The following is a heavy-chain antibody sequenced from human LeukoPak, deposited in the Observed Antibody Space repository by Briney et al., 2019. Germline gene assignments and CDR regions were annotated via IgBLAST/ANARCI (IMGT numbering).Heavy chain of an antibody. Sequence: PGGSLRLSCAASGFTFSGYAMSWVRRAPGKGLEWVSNITNSGDSAYYADSVKGRFTISRDNSKNTLYLHMDSLRAEDTAVYYCAKDRVIPAAVVDYWGQGTLLTVSS. J-gene: IGHJ4*02. CDR2: ITNSGDSA. D-gene: IGHD2-2*01. CDR1: GFTFSGYA. CDR3: AKDRVIPAAVVDY. V-gene: IGHV3-23*01.